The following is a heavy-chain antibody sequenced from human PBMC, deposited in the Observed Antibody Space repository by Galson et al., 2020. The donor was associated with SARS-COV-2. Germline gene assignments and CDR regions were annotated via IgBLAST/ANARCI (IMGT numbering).Heavy chain of an antibody. J-gene: IGHJ4*01. D-gene: IGHD1-26*01. CDR3: AKEGVGATKGVGGFDY. V-gene: IGHV3-9*01. CDR2: ISWNSGSI. Sequence: GGSLRLSCAASGFTFDDYAMHWVRQAPGKGLEWVSGISWNSGSIGYADSVKGRFTISRDNAKNSLYLQMNSLRAEDTALYYCAKEGVGATKGVGGFDYWSQGTLVAVSS. CDR1: GFTFDDYA.